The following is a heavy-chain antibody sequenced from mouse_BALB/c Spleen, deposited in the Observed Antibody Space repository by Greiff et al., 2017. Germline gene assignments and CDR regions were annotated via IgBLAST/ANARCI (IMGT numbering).Heavy chain of an antibody. CDR2: IDPENGNT. D-gene: IGHD2-3*01. CDR1: GFNIKDYY. CDR3: ARALDGYYWYFDV. J-gene: IGHJ1*01. V-gene: IGHV14-1*02. Sequence: EVQLQQSGAELVRPGALVKLSCKASGFNIKDYYMHWVKQRPEQGLEWIGWIDPENGNTIYDPKFQGKASITADTSSNTAYLQLSSLTSEDTAVYYCARALDGYYWYFDVWGAGTTVTVSS.